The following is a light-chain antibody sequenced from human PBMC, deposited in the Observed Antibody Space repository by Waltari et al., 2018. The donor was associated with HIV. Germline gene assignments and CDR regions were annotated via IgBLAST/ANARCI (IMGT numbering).Light chain of an antibody. CDR2: DVS. Sequence: QSALTQPASVSGSPGQSITISCTGTSSAIGGYNYVSWYQQHPGKAPKLMIYDVSKRPSGVSHRFSGSKSGNTASLTISGLQAEDETDYYCCSYAGSRTWVFGGGTKLTVL. CDR3: CSYAGSRTWV. CDR1: SSAIGGYNY. V-gene: IGLV2-23*02. J-gene: IGLJ3*02.